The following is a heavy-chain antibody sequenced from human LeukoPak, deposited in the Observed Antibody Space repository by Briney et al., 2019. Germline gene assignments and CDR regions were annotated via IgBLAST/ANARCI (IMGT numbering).Heavy chain of an antibody. V-gene: IGHV4-4*07. J-gene: IGHJ4*02. CDR3: ARDIGNYYDYIYHYYYDY. CDR2: IYNTGST. Sequence: PSETLSLTRTVSGGSVTSYYWNWIRQPAGKGLEWVGRIYNTGSTWYNPSLKSRVSMSIDTSKNQFSLKLHSVTAADAAVYYCARDIGNYYDYIYHYYYDYWGQGSLVTVSS. CDR1: GGSVTSYY. D-gene: IGHD3-22*01.